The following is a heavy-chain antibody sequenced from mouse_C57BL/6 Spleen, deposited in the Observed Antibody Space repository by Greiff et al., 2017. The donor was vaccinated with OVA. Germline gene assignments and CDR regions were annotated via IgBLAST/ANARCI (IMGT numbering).Heavy chain of an antibody. Sequence: VQLQQSGAELVKPGSSVKISCKASGYAFSSYWMNWVKQRPGKGLEWIGHIYPGDGDTNYTGKFKGKATLTADKSSSTAYMQLSRLTSEDSAVYFCARGGGNGYDYAMDYWGQGTSVTVSS. D-gene: IGHD1-1*01. CDR3: ARGGGNGYDYAMDY. CDR2: IYPGDGDT. V-gene: IGHV1-80*01. J-gene: IGHJ4*01. CDR1: GYAFSSYW.